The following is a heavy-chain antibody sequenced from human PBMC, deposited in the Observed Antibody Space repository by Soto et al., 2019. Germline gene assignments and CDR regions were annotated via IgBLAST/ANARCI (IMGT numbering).Heavy chain of an antibody. D-gene: IGHD2-15*01. CDR3: ARGTLPSLGYCSGGSCYPPPTDDGGLDV. V-gene: IGHV3-30-3*01. Sequence: GGSLRLSCAASGFTFSSYSMHWVRQAPGKGLEWVAVISYDGSNKYYADSVKGRFTISRDNSKNTLYLQMNSLRAEDTAVYYCARGTLPSLGYCSGGSCYPPPTDDGGLDVWGQGTTVTVSS. CDR1: GFTFSSYS. CDR2: ISYDGSNK. J-gene: IGHJ6*02.